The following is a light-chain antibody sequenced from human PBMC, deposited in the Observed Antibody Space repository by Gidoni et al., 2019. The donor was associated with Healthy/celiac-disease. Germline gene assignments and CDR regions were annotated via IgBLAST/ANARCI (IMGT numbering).Light chain of an antibody. J-gene: IGKJ4*01. CDR2: AAS. CDR3: QQSYSTLIT. Sequence: DIQMTQSPSSLSASVGDRVTITCRASQSISSYLNWYQQKPGKAPKLLIYAASSLQSGVPSRFSGSGSGTDFTLTISSLQPEDFATYYCQQSYSTLITSXGXTKVEIK. V-gene: IGKV1-39*01. CDR1: QSISSY.